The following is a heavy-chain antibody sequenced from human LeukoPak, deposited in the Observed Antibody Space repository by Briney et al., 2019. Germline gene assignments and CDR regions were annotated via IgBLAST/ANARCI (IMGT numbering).Heavy chain of an antibody. Sequence: GGSLRLSCTASGFSFSTYGMLWVRQAPGKGLEWVSSISSPHNYIYYADSLKGRFTISRDNAKNTLYLQMDSLRPEGTALYYCARDFLRGAPDYFDQWGQGTLVTVSS. CDR1: GFSFSTYG. J-gene: IGHJ4*02. CDR2: ISSPHNYI. D-gene: IGHD3-10*01. CDR3: ARDFLRGAPDYFDQ. V-gene: IGHV3-21*01.